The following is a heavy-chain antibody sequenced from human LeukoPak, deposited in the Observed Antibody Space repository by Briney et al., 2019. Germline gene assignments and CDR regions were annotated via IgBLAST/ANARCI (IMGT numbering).Heavy chain of an antibody. CDR1: GFNFRYNT. CDR2: ISSRSTYI. Sequence: GGSLRLSCTASGFNFRYNTMHWVRQAPGKGLEWVSSISSRSTYINYGDSLKGRCTISRDNAGNSLHLQIDSLRDEDTAVYYCATTFFGVVTQSYWGQGTLLSVSS. J-gene: IGHJ4*02. CDR3: ATTFFGVVTQSY. D-gene: IGHD3-3*01. V-gene: IGHV3-21*01.